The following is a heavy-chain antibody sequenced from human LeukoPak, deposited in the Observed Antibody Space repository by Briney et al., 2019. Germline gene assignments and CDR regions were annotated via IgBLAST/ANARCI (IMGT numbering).Heavy chain of an antibody. CDR2: IHYSGST. Sequence: SETLSLTCTVSDDSINNNYWSWIPQPPGKELECIGYIHYSGSTNYNPSLKSRVTISIDTSKNQFSLKLNSVTAADTAVYYCARRGLNRQNFDYWGQGTLVTVSS. CDR3: ARRGLNRQNFDY. CDR1: DDSINNNY. J-gene: IGHJ4*02. V-gene: IGHV4-59*08. D-gene: IGHD3-16*01.